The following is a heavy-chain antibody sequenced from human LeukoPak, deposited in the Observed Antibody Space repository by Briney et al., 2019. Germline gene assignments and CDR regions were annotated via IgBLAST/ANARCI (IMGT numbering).Heavy chain of an antibody. CDR2: ISGSGGST. Sequence: GGSLRLSCAASGFTFSSYAMSWVRQAPGKGLEWVSAISGSGGSTYYADSVKGRFTISRDNSKNTLYLHMNSLRAEDTAVYYCAKGQNSRGYSRDYWGQGTLVTVSS. CDR1: GFTFSSYA. V-gene: IGHV3-23*01. D-gene: IGHD5-18*01. J-gene: IGHJ4*02. CDR3: AKGQNSRGYSRDY.